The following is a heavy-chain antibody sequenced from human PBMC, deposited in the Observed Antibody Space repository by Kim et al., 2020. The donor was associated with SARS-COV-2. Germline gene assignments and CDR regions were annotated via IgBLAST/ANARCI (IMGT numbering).Heavy chain of an antibody. V-gene: IGHV4-31*03. Sequence: SETLSLTCTVSGGSISSGGYYWSWIRQHPGKGLEWIGYIYYSGSTYYNPSLKSRVTISVDTSKNQFSLKLSSVTAADTAVYYCASGEQLGRKPYYFDYWGQGTLVTVSS. CDR2: IYYSGST. CDR1: GGSISSGGYY. CDR3: ASGEQLGRKPYYFDY. J-gene: IGHJ4*02. D-gene: IGHD6-13*01.